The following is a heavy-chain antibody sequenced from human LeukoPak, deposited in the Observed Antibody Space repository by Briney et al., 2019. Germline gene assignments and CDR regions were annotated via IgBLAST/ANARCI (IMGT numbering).Heavy chain of an antibody. CDR3: ASPNTVTNYYYYYMDV. Sequence: ASVKVSCKASGYTFTNYAMNWVRQAPGQGLEWMGWINTNTGNPTYAHGFTGRFVFSLDTSVSTAYLQISSLKAEDTAVYYCASPNTVTNYYYYYMDVWGKGTTVTVSS. D-gene: IGHD4-17*01. CDR2: INTNTGNP. V-gene: IGHV7-4-1*02. J-gene: IGHJ6*03. CDR1: GYTFTNYA.